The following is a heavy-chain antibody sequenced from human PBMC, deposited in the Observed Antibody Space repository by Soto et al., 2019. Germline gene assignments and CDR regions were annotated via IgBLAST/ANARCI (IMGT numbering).Heavy chain of an antibody. V-gene: IGHV4-30-2*01. CDR3: ARSYCSGGSCYRRWFDP. D-gene: IGHD2-15*01. J-gene: IGHJ5*02. CDR2: IYHSGST. CDR1: GGSISSGGYS. Sequence: LSLTCAVSGGSISSGGYSWSWIRQPPGKGLEWIGYIYHSGSTYYNPSLKSRVTISVDRSKNQFSLKLSSVTAADTAVYYCARSYCSGGSCYRRWFDPWGQGTLVTVSS.